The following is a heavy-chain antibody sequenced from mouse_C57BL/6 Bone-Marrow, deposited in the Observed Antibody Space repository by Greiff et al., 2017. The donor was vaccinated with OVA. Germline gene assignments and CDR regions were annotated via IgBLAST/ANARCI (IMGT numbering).Heavy chain of an antibody. V-gene: IGHV1-9*01. D-gene: IGHD2-3*01. Sequence: QVQLKESGAELMKPGASVKLSCKATGYTFTGYWIEWVKQTPGHGLEWIGEILPGSGSTNYNEKFKGKATFTADTSSNTAYMQLSSLTTEDTTIYYCARERRWLPYYFDSWGQGTTLTVSS. CDR2: ILPGSGST. J-gene: IGHJ2*01. CDR1: GYTFTGYW. CDR3: ARERRWLPYYFDS.